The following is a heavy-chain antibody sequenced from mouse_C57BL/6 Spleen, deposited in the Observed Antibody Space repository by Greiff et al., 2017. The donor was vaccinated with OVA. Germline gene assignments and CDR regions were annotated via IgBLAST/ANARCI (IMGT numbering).Heavy chain of an antibody. CDR3: TTKGIYGSSFDY. CDR2: IDPENGDT. Sequence: DVQLQESGAELVRPGASVKLSCTASGFNIKDDYMHWVKQRPEQGLEWIGWIDPENGDTEYASKFQGKATITADTSSNTAYLQLSSLTSEDTAVYYCTTKGIYGSSFDYWGQGTTLTVSS. J-gene: IGHJ2*01. V-gene: IGHV14-4*01. D-gene: IGHD1-1*01. CDR1: GFNIKDDY.